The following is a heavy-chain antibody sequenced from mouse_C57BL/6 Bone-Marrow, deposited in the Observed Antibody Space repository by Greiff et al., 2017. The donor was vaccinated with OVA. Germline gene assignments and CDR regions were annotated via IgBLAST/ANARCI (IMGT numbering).Heavy chain of an antibody. D-gene: IGHD1-1*01. CDR2: IYPGDGDT. V-gene: IGHV1-82*01. CDR3: ARRLTTVVARNAMDY. J-gene: IGHJ4*01. Sequence: QVQLQQSGPELVKPGASVKISCKASGYAFSSSWMNWVKQRPGKGLEWIGRIYPGDGDTNYNGKFKGKATLTADKSSSTAYMQLSSLTSEDSAVXVCARRLTTVVARNAMDYWGQGTSVTVSS. CDR1: GYAFSSSW.